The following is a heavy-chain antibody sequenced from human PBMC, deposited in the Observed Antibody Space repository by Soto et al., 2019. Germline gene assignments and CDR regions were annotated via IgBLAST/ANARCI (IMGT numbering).Heavy chain of an antibody. CDR3: ARDGGLLRVVVAHYYCMDV. V-gene: IGHV3-11*01. CDR1: GFTFSDYY. J-gene: IGHJ6*02. CDR2: ISSSGSTI. D-gene: IGHD3-22*01. Sequence: GGSLRLSCAASGFTFSDYYMSWIRQAPGKGLEWVSYISSSGSTIYYADSVKGRFTISRDNAKNSLYLQMNSLRAEDTAVYYCARDGGLLRVVVAHYYCMDVWGQGTTVTVSS.